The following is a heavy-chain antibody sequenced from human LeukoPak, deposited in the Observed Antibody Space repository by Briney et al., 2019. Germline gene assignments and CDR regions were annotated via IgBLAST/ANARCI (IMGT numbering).Heavy chain of an antibody. Sequence: XXSLRLSCAASGFTFSRHAMNWVRQAPGKGLEWVSSITSSGSYRYHSDSVKGRFTISRDNAKNSLYLQMNSLRVEDTAVYYCASENIVGTSGALFDYWGQGTLVTVSS. D-gene: IGHD5-12*01. J-gene: IGHJ4*02. CDR1: GFTFSRHA. V-gene: IGHV3-21*01. CDR3: ASENIVGTSGALFDY. CDR2: ITSSGSYR.